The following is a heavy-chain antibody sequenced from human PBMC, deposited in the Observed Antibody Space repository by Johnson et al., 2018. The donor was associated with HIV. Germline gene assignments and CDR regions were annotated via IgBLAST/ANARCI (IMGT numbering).Heavy chain of an antibody. V-gene: IGHV3-23*04. Sequence: VQLVESGGGVVQPGRSLRLSCVASGFSFIDYAMIWVRQAPGKGLEWVSFISGGEDDTYYADSVKGRFTISRDNSKPTLYLQMNSLRDEDTAVYYCANSLLLDAFNIWGQGTMVTVSS. CDR1: GFSFIDYA. CDR2: ISGGEDDT. J-gene: IGHJ3*02. CDR3: ANSLLLDAFNI.